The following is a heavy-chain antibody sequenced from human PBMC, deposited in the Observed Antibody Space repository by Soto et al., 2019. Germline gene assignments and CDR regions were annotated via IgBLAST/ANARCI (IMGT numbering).Heavy chain of an antibody. CDR2: IYPGDSDT. J-gene: IGHJ5*02. D-gene: IGHD2-2*01. CDR1: GYSFTSYW. V-gene: IGHV5-51*01. CDR3: ARGYCTTTICDPWFDP. Sequence: PGESLKISCTGVGYSFTSYWIGWVRRMPGKGLEWMGIIYPGDSDTRYSPSFQGQVTISADKSITTAYLQWSSLKASDTAMYYCARGYCTTTICDPWFDPWGQGTLATVSS.